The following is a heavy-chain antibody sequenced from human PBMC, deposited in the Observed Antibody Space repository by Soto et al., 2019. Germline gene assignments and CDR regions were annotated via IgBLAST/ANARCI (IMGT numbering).Heavy chain of an antibody. CDR1: CGSISSGGYY. CDR3: ARGHEYYDFWSGYLYFDY. J-gene: IGHJ4*02. D-gene: IGHD3-3*01. CDR2: IYYSGST. Sequence: PSETLSLTCTVSCGSISSGGYYWSWIRQHPGKGLEWIGYIYYSGSTYYNPSLKSRVTISVDTSKNQFSLKLSSVTAADTAVYYCARGHEYYDFWSGYLYFDYWGQGTLVTVSS. V-gene: IGHV4-31*03.